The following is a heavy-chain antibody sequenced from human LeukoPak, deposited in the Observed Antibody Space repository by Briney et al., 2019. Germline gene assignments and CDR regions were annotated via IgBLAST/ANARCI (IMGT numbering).Heavy chain of an antibody. D-gene: IGHD3-9*01. CDR2: IYYSGST. CDR1: GGSISSYY. V-gene: IGHV4-59*08. Sequence: SETLSLTCTVSGGSISSYYWSWIRQPPGKGLEWIGYIYYSGSTNYNPSLKSRVTISVDTSKNQFSLKLSSVTAADTAVYYCARRAWDILTGTYYYYGMDVWGQGTTVTVSS. CDR3: ARRAWDILTGTYYYYGMDV. J-gene: IGHJ6*02.